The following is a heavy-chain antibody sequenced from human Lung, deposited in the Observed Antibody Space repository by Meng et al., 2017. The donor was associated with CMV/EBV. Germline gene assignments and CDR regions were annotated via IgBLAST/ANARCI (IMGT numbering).Heavy chain of an antibody. D-gene: IGHD2-2*02. J-gene: IGHJ4*02. CDR2: IIPIFGTA. Sequence: ISWVRQAPGQGREWMGGIIPIFGTANYAQNFQGRVTITTDESRSTAYMELSSLRSEDTAVYYCARIGLCSGTTCYTGDYSSRHFDYWGQGTLVTVSS. CDR3: ARIGLCSGTTCYTGDYSSRHFDY. V-gene: IGHV1-69*05.